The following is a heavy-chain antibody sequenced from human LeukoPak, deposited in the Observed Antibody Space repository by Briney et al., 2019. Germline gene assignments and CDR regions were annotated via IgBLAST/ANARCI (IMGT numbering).Heavy chain of an antibody. V-gene: IGHV4-31*03. Sequence: SETLSLTCTVSGDSISSGSYYWSWIRHHPGKDLEWIGYISYSAGTYYNPSLKSRVSISADTSKNQFSLKLISVTAADTAVYYCARDEGSSSAFDYWGQGTLVTVSS. CDR3: ARDEGSSSAFDY. D-gene: IGHD6-6*01. J-gene: IGHJ4*02. CDR1: GDSISSGSYY. CDR2: ISYSAGT.